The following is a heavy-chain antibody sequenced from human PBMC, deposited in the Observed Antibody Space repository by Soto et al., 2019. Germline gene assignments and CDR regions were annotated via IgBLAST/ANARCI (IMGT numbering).Heavy chain of an antibody. V-gene: IGHV4-30-2*06. Sequence: SETLSLTCTVSGASISYGGYSWSWIRQSPGKGLEWIGYINHLETTFYNPSFESRLTLSIDRTKNQFSLKLNSMTAADTAVYYCTRLNYYDTSGYPYFFDYWGQGAPVTVSS. CDR1: GASISYGGYS. CDR2: INHLETT. D-gene: IGHD3-22*01. J-gene: IGHJ4*02. CDR3: TRLNYYDTSGYPYFFDY.